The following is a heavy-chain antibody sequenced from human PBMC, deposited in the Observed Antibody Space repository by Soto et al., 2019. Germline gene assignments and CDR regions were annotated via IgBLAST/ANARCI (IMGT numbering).Heavy chain of an antibody. D-gene: IGHD2-15*01. Sequence: PSETLSLTCAVSGGSISSGGYSWSWIRQPPGKGLEWIGYIYHSGSTYYNPSLKSRVTISVDRSKNQFSLKLSSVTAADTAVYYCARVAATPWGQIWFDPWGQGTLVTVSS. CDR1: GGSISSGGYS. J-gene: IGHJ5*02. CDR3: ARVAATPWGQIWFDP. V-gene: IGHV4-30-2*01. CDR2: IYHSGST.